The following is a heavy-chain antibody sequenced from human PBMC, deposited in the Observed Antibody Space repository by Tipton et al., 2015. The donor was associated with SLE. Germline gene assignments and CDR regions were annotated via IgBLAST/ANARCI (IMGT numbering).Heavy chain of an antibody. CDR1: GGSFSGYY. V-gene: IGHV4-34*01. J-gene: IGHJ4*02. CDR2: IYYSGST. D-gene: IGHD6-19*01. Sequence: TLSLTCAVYGGSFSGYYWSWIRQPPGKGLEWIGYIYYSGSTNYNPSLKSRVTISVDTSKNQFSLKLSSVTAADTAVYYCARGQHRSGWYWGQGTLVTVSS. CDR3: ARGQHRSGWY.